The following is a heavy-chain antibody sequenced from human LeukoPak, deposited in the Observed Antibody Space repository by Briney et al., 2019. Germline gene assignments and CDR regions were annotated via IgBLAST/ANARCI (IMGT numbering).Heavy chain of an antibody. CDR3: ARPPTIFGARYYYYGMDV. CDR2: IKQDGSEK. J-gene: IGHJ6*02. Sequence: GGSLRLSCAASGFTFSSYWMSWVRQAPGKGLEGVANIKQDGSEKYYVNSVKGRFTISRDNAKNSLYLQMNSLRAEDTAVYYCARPPTIFGARYYYYGMDVWGQGTTVTVSS. CDR1: GFTFSSYW. D-gene: IGHD3-3*01. V-gene: IGHV3-7*01.